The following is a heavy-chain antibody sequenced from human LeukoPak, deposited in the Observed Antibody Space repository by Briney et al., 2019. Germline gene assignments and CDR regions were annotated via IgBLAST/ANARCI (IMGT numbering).Heavy chain of an antibody. CDR3: ARGAATGPTLGLDY. CDR1: GFTFRSYA. CDR2: IYTGGTP. D-gene: IGHD6-13*01. V-gene: IGHV3-53*01. J-gene: IGHJ4*02. Sequence: GGSLRLSCAVSGFTFRSYAMSWVRQAPGKGLEWVSVIYTGGTPYYADSVKGRFTISRDISKNTVYLQMNSLRVEDTAVYFCARGAATGPTLGLDYWGQGTLVTVSS.